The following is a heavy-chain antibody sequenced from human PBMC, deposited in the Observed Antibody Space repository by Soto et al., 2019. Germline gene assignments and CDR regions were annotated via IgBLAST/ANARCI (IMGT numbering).Heavy chain of an antibody. CDR2: IYYSGST. CDR3: ARHKPFGELTQFDY. J-gene: IGHJ4*02. Sequence: PSETLSLTCTVSGGSISSSSYYWGWIRQPPGKGLEWIGSIYYSGSTYYNPSLKSRITISVDTSKNQFSLKLSSVTAADTAVYYCARHKPFGELTQFDYWGQGTLVTVSS. D-gene: IGHD3-10*01. CDR1: GGSISSSSYY. V-gene: IGHV4-39*01.